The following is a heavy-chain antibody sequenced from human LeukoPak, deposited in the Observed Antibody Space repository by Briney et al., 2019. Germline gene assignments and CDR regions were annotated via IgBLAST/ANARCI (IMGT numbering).Heavy chain of an antibody. Sequence: PGGSLRLSCAASGFTFSSYWMHWVRQAPGKGLVWVSRINSDGSSTSYADSVKGRFTISRDNAKNTLYLQMNSLRAEDTAVYYCARSYYYDSSGYALDIWGQGTMVTVSS. D-gene: IGHD3-22*01. J-gene: IGHJ3*02. CDR3: ARSYYYDSSGYALDI. V-gene: IGHV3-74*01. CDR2: INSDGSST. CDR1: GFTFSSYW.